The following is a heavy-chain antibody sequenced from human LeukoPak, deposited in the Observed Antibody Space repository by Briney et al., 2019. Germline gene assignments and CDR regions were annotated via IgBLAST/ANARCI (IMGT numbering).Heavy chain of an antibody. V-gene: IGHV3-23*01. Sequence: GGSLRLSCAASGLTFSSYAMSWVRQAPAKGLEWVSGISGSGGSIYYADSVKGRFTISRDNSKNTLFLQMNSLRAEDTAVYYCAKDRGWFGGSLANFDDWGQGTLVTVSS. CDR3: AKDRGWFGGSLANFDD. D-gene: IGHD3-10*01. J-gene: IGHJ4*02. CDR1: GLTFSSYA. CDR2: ISGSGGSI.